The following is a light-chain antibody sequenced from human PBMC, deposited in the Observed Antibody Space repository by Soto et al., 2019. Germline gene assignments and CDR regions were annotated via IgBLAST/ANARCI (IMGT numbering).Light chain of an antibody. J-gene: IGKJ4*01. V-gene: IGKV3-11*01. CDR2: DAS. CDR3: QQFSSYPLT. Sequence: EIVLTQSPATVSVSPGESATLSCRASQSVRNYLAWYQQKPGQAPRLLIFDASNRATGIPDRFSGGGSGTDFTLTISRLEPEDFAVYYCQQFSSYPLTFGGGTKVEIK. CDR1: QSVRNY.